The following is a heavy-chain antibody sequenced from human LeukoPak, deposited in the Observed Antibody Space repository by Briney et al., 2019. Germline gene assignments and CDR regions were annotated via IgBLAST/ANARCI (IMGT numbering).Heavy chain of an antibody. CDR3: AKAYIPGRIFGVLAFDI. CDR2: IRFDGRNK. V-gene: IGHV3-30*02. CDR1: GFTVSSYD. D-gene: IGHD3-10*02. Sequence: GGSVRLSCAASGFTVSSYDMHWVGQAPGKGLEGVTFIRFDGRNKYYSDSVTGRFTLSRDNSTSTLYLPMNSLRAEDTAVYYCAKAYIPGRIFGVLAFDIWGQGTMVTVSS. J-gene: IGHJ3*02.